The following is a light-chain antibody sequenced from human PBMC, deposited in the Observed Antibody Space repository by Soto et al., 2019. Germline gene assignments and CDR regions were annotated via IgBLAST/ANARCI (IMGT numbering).Light chain of an antibody. V-gene: IGKV3-15*01. J-gene: IGKJ1*01. CDR1: QSVSSN. CDR2: GAS. Sequence: EIVMTQSPATLSVSPGERATLSCRASQSVSSNLAWYKQKPGQAPLLLIYGASTRATGIPASFSGSGSGTEFTLTISSLQSEDFAVYYCQQYNNWPSWTFGQGTKVDIK. CDR3: QQYNNWPSWT.